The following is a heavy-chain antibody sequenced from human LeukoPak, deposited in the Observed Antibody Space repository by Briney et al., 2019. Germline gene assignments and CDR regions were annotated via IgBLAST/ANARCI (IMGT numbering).Heavy chain of an antibody. Sequence: GGSLRLSCAASGFTFSSYGMSWVRQAPGKGLEWVSAISGSGGSTYYADSVKGRFTISRDNSKDTLYLQMNSLRAEDTAVYYCAKGLSVAGISFDYWGQGTLVTVSS. CDR3: AKGLSVAGISFDY. V-gene: IGHV3-23*01. J-gene: IGHJ4*02. CDR1: GFTFSSYG. CDR2: ISGSGGST. D-gene: IGHD6-19*01.